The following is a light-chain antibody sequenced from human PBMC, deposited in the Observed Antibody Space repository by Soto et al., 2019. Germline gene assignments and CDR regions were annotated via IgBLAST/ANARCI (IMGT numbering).Light chain of an antibody. CDR1: QRISRN. J-gene: IGKJ1*01. CDR3: QQYNNWPRT. V-gene: IGKV3-15*01. CDR2: GAS. Sequence: TQSPAFLSVSPGERATLSCRASQRISRNLAWYQQKPGQAPRLLIYGASTRATGIPARFSGSGSGTEFTLTISSLQSEDFAVYYCQQYNNWPRTFGQGTKVDIK.